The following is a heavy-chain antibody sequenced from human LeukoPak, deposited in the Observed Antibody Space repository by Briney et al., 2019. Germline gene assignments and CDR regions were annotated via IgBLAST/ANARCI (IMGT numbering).Heavy chain of an antibody. J-gene: IGHJ4*02. D-gene: IGHD6-19*01. CDR3: ARDSHSSGLFDY. V-gene: IGHV3-53*01. Sequence: SGGSLRLSCAASGFTFSSYSMNWVRQAPGKGLEWVSVIYSGGSTYYADSVKGRFTISRDNSKNTLYLQMDSLRAEDTAVYYCARDSHSSGLFDYWGQGTLVTVSS. CDR2: IYSGGST. CDR1: GFTFSSYS.